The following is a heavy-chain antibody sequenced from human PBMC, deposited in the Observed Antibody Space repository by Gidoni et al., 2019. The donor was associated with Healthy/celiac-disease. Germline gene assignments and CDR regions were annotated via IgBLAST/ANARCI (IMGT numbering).Heavy chain of an antibody. V-gene: IGHV3-23*01. Sequence: EVQLLESGGGLVQPGGSLRLSCAASGFTFSSYALSWVRQAPGKGLEWVSAISGSGGSTYYADSVKGRFTISRDNSKNTLYLQMNSLRAEDTAVYYCAKHMITFGGVIVGDAFDIWGQGTMVTVSS. CDR1: GFTFSSYA. J-gene: IGHJ3*02. D-gene: IGHD3-16*02. CDR3: AKHMITFGGVIVGDAFDI. CDR2: ISGSGGST.